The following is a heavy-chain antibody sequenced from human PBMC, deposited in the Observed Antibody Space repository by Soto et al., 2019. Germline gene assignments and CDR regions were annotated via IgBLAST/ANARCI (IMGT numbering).Heavy chain of an antibody. J-gene: IGHJ5*02. Sequence: SGGSLRLSCAASGFTFSSYSMNWVRQAPGKGLEWVSSISSSSSYIYYADSVKGRFTISRDNAKNSLYLQMNSLRAEDTAVYYCARGVVVAAHQTWGQGTLVTVSS. CDR1: GFTFSSYS. CDR3: ARGVVVAAHQT. V-gene: IGHV3-21*01. D-gene: IGHD2-15*01. CDR2: ISSSSSYI.